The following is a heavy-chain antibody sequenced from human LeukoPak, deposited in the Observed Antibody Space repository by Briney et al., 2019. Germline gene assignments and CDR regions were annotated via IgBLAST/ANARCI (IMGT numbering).Heavy chain of an antibody. J-gene: IGHJ4*02. CDR3: ARYSSSSWYTFDY. D-gene: IGHD6-13*01. CDR1: GFTFSSYG. CDR2: IWYDGSNK. V-gene: IGHV3-33*01. Sequence: GGSLRLSCAASGFTFSSYGMHWVRQAPGKGLGWVAVIWYDGSNKYYADSVKGRFTISRDNSKNTLYLQMNSLRAEDTAVYYCARYSSSSWYTFDYWGQGTLVTVSS.